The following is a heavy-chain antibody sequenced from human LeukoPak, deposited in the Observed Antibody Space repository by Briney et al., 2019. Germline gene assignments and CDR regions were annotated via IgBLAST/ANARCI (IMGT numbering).Heavy chain of an antibody. CDR2: MPDSVTS. J-gene: IGHJ4*02. CDR3: ATIKRGYPFGYFDF. Sequence: SETLSLTCTVSGGSFSSHYWGWIRQSPGKGLEWIAYMPDSVTSKDSPSLKSRLTLSADASKNQFSQRLSYVTAADTAVYYCATIKRGYPFGYFDFWGQGILVTVSS. D-gene: IGHD5-18*01. CDR1: GGSFSSHY. V-gene: IGHV4-59*11.